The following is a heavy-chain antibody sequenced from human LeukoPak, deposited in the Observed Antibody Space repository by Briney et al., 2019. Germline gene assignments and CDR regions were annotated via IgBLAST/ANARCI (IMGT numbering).Heavy chain of an antibody. D-gene: IGHD3-22*01. J-gene: IGHJ4*02. Sequence: GASVKVSCKASGYTFTSYGITWVRQAPGQGLEWMGWISAYNGNTNYAQKLQGRVTMTTDTSTSTAYMELRSLRSDDTAVYYCARDNDYHDSSGYSYWGQGTLVTVSS. CDR3: ARDNDYHDSSGYSY. CDR1: GYTFTSYG. CDR2: ISAYNGNT. V-gene: IGHV1-18*01.